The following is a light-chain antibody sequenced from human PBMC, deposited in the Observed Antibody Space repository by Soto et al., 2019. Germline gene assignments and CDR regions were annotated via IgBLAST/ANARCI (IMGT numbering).Light chain of an antibody. V-gene: IGKV1-5*01. J-gene: IGKJ1*01. CDR3: LQVYSYPRT. Sequence: DIQMTQSPSALSASVGDRAAITCPASQSISSWLAWYQQKPGKAPKLLIYDASTLQSGVPTRYRGRGSGTEFTLTISHLQRDDFAAYFCLQVYSYPRTFGLGTKVDIK. CDR1: QSISSW. CDR2: DAS.